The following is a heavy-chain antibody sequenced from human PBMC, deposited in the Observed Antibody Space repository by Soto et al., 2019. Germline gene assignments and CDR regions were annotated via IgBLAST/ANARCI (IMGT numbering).Heavy chain of an antibody. CDR2: IVVGSGNT. V-gene: IGHV1-58*01. J-gene: IGHJ6*02. Sequence: QMQLVQSGPEVKKPGTSVKVSCKAYGFTFTSSAVQWVRQARGQRLEWIGWIVVGSGNTNYAQKFQERVTITRDMSTSTAYMELSSLRSEDTAVYYCAAENIVLVPAASDYYYGMDVWGQGTTVTVSS. D-gene: IGHD2-2*01. CDR1: GFTFTSSA. CDR3: AAENIVLVPAASDYYYGMDV.